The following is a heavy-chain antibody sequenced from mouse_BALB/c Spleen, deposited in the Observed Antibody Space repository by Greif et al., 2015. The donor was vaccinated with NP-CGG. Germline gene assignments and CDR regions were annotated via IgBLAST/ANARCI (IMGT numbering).Heavy chain of an antibody. V-gene: IGHV1-83*01. Sequence: VQLQQSGPELMQPGASVTKSCKASGYTFTVYVISWVKPRAGQGLEWIGEIYPGSGSTYYNAKFNCKATLTANTSSNTAYMQLRGLASEDSAGYFCARGGTVVAKEVYCWGQGTTLTFSA. J-gene: IGHJ2*01. CDR3: ARGGTVVAKEVYC. CDR1: GYTFTVYV. D-gene: IGHD1-1*01. CDR2: IYPGSGST.